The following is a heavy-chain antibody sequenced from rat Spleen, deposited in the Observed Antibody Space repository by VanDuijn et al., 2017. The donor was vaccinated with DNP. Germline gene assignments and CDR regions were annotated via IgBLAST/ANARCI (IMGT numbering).Heavy chain of an antibody. V-gene: IGHV5-17*01. CDR2: ITYDGSST. Sequence: EVQLVESGGGLVQPGNSLKLSCAASGFTFSDYAMAWVRQSPKKGLEWVATITYDGSSTYYRDSVKGRFTISRDNTKSTLYLQMDSLRSEDTATYYCARIMYSTEYYAMDAWGQGTSVTVSS. CDR1: GFTFSDYA. J-gene: IGHJ4*01. D-gene: IGHD1-6*01. CDR3: ARIMYSTEYYAMDA.